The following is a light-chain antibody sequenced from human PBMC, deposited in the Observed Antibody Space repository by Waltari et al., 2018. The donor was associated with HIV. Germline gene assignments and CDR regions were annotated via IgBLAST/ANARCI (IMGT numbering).Light chain of an antibody. CDR3: AAWDDSLSGYAV. CDR2: RNN. CDR1: SSNIGNTY. J-gene: IGLJ7*01. V-gene: IGLV1-47*01. Sequence: QSVLTQPPSASGTPGQRVTITCSGSSSNIGNTYVYWYQQLPGTAPKLLIYRNNQRPSGVPDRFSGSKSGTSASLAISGLRSEDEADYYCAAWDDSLSGYAVFGGGTQLTVL.